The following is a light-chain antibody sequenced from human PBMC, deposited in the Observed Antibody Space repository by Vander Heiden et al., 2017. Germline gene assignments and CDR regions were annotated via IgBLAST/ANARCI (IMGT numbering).Light chain of an antibody. CDR3: QVWDADSDHPGV. Sequence: HVLSPPPSVSVAPGQTASITCGGNNIVSKSVHWYQQKPGQAPVLVVYDDSDRPSGIPERFSGSNFGNTATLTIRRVEAGDEADYYCQVWDADSDHPGVFGGGTKLTVL. CDR1: NIVSKS. J-gene: IGLJ2*01. V-gene: IGLV3-21*02. CDR2: DDS.